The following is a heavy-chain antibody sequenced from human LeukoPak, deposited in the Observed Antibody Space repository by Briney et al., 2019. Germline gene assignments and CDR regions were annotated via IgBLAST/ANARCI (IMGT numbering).Heavy chain of an antibody. CDR3: ARDGSERPHYMYV. D-gene: IGHD1-1*01. CDR1: GYTFTIFG. Sequence: ASVKVSCKSTGYTFTIFGISWVRQAPGQGLEWMGWISAYNGNTNYAQRLQGRVTMTTDTSTTTAYMELRSLTSDDTAMYYCARDGSERPHYMYVWGKGTTVTVSS. CDR2: ISAYNGNT. J-gene: IGHJ6*03. V-gene: IGHV1-18*01.